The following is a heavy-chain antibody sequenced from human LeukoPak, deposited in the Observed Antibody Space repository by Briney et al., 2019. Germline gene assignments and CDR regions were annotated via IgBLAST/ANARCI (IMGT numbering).Heavy chain of an antibody. V-gene: IGHV4-39*07. CDR3: ARTTVTAAMGAFDI. CDR2: IYYSGST. CDR1: GGSISSSSYY. J-gene: IGHJ3*02. Sequence: PSETLSLTCTVSGGSISSSSYYWGWIRQPPGKGLEWIGSIYYSGSTYYNPSLKSRVTISVDKSKDQFSLKLSSVTAADTAVYYCARTTVTAAMGAFDIWGQGTMVTVSS. D-gene: IGHD4-17*01.